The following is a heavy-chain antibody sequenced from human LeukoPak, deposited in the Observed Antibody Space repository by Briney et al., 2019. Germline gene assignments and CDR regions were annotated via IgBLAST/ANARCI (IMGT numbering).Heavy chain of an antibody. D-gene: IGHD2-2*01. CDR1: GFTFSNYA. V-gene: IGHV3-30*04. Sequence: PGRSLRLSCAASGFTFSNYAMSWVRQTPDRVLEWVASISYDGKKDFYADSVMGRFTISRDNAKKSLYLQMDSLRAEDTAVYYCARDTRGESDYWGQGTLVTVSS. J-gene: IGHJ4*02. CDR3: ARDTRGESDY. CDR2: ISYDGKKD.